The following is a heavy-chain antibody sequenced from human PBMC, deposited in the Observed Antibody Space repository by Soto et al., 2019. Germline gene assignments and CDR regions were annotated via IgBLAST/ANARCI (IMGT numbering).Heavy chain of an antibody. J-gene: IGHJ4*02. Sequence: EVQLVESGGGLVQPGGSLRLSCAASGFTFSSFWMNWVRQAPGKGLEWVANIKQDGSERDYVDSVKGRFTISRDNTKNSLYLQMSSLRAEDTALYYCTRDGGYDYGWGNFYNDYWGQGTLVTVSS. CDR1: GFTFSSFW. CDR3: TRDGGYDYGWGNFYNDY. D-gene: IGHD3-10*01. CDR2: IKQDGSER. V-gene: IGHV3-7*01.